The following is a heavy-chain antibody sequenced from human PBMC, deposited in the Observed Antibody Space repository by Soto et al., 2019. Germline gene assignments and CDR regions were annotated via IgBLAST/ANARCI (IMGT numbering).Heavy chain of an antibody. V-gene: IGHV3-30-3*02. Sequence: GGSLRLSCGASGFTFGGYAVHWVRQAPGKGLEWVAVISYDGSNKYYADSVKGRFTISRDNSKNTLYLQMNSLRVEDTAVYYCAKSGSQFWSGYSDYWGQGTLVTVSS. D-gene: IGHD3-3*01. CDR1: GFTFGGYA. J-gene: IGHJ4*02. CDR2: ISYDGSNK. CDR3: AKSGSQFWSGYSDY.